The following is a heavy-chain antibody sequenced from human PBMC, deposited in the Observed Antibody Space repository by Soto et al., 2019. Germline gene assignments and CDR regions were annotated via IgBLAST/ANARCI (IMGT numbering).Heavy chain of an antibody. V-gene: IGHV3-30*18. CDR1: GFTFSSYG. J-gene: IGHJ5*02. CDR2: ISYDGSNK. D-gene: IGHD6-13*01. CDR3: AKDGRGPYSSSWYDWFDP. Sequence: GGSLRLSCTASGFTFSSYGMHWVRQAPGKGLEWVAVISYDGSNKYYADSVKGRFTISRDNSKNTLYLQMNSLRAEDTAVYYCAKDGRGPYSSSWYDWFDPWGQGTLVTVSS.